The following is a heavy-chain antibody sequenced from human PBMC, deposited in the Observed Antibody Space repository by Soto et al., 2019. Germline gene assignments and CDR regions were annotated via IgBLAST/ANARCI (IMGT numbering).Heavy chain of an antibody. CDR3: ARDLDDSSGLVGYNWFDP. Sequence: QVQLVQSGAEVKKPGSSVKVSCKASGGTFSSYAISWVRQAPGQGLEWMGGIIPIFGTANYAQKFQGRVTITADESTSTAYMELSSLRSEDTAVYYCARDLDDSSGLVGYNWFDPWGQGTLVTVSS. D-gene: IGHD3-22*01. CDR1: GGTFSSYA. CDR2: IIPIFGTA. J-gene: IGHJ5*02. V-gene: IGHV1-69*12.